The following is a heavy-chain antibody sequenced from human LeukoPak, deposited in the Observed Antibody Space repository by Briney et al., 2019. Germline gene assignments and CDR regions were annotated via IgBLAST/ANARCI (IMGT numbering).Heavy chain of an antibody. Sequence: SETLSLTCAVYGGSFSGYYWSWIRQPPGKGLEWIGEINHSGGTNYNPSLKSRVTISVDTSKNQFSLKLSSVTAADTAVYYCARYYYGSGSYYPVDYWGQGTLVTVSS. V-gene: IGHV4-34*01. J-gene: IGHJ4*02. D-gene: IGHD3-10*01. CDR2: INHSGGT. CDR3: ARYYYGSGSYYPVDY. CDR1: GGSFSGYY.